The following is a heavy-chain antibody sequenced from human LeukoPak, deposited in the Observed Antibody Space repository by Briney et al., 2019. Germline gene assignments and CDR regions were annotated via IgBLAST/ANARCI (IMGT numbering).Heavy chain of an antibody. Sequence: SQTLSLTCTVSGGSISSGGYYWSWIRQHPGTGLEWIGYIYYSGSTYYNPSLKSRDTISVDTSKNQFSLKLSSVTAADTAVYYCAKTSSTVTTNFDYWGQGTLVTVSS. CDR1: GGSISSGGYY. J-gene: IGHJ4*02. V-gene: IGHV4-31*03. CDR2: IYYSGST. CDR3: AKTSSTVTTNFDY. D-gene: IGHD4-17*01.